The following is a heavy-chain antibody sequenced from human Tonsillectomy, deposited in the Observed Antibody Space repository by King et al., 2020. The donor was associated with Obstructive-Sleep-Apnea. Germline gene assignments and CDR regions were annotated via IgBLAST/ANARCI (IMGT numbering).Heavy chain of an antibody. D-gene: IGHD2-2*01. CDR1: GFTFSSYV. CDR2: ISGSGCGP. V-gene: IGHV3-23*04. CDR3: AKSIPAAMIIYFQH. Sequence: VQLVESGGGLVQPGGSLRLSCAASGFTFSSYVMSWVRQAPGKGLEWGSAISGSGCGPYYADSVKGRFTISRDNSKNTLYLQMNSLRAEDTAVYYCAKSIPAAMIIYFQHWGQGTLVTVSS. J-gene: IGHJ1*01.